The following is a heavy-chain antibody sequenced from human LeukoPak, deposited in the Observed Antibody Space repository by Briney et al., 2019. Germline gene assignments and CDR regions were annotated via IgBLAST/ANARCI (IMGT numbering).Heavy chain of an antibody. V-gene: IGHV3-73*01. Sequence: GGSLRLSCAASGFTFSGSAMHWVRQASGKGLEWVGRIRSKANSYATAYAASVKGRFTISRDDSKNTAYLQMSSLKTEDTAVYYCTRHERDWNDLFGANAFDIWGQGTMVTVSS. D-gene: IGHD1-1*01. CDR1: GFTFSGSA. CDR2: IRSKANSYAT. CDR3: TRHERDWNDLFGANAFDI. J-gene: IGHJ3*02.